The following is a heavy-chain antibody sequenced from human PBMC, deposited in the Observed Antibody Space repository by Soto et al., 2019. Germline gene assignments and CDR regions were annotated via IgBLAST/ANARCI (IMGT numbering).Heavy chain of an antibody. CDR1: GYAFTTSG. CDR3: ARGRYGDY. D-gene: IGHD1-1*01. V-gene: IGHV1-18*01. CDR2: ISAHNGNT. J-gene: IGHJ4*02. Sequence: QVHLVQSGAEVKKPGASVKVSCKGSGYAFTTSGIPWVRQAPGQGLECMGWISAHNGNTNYAQKLQGRVTVTRETSTSTAYMELRSLRSDDTAVYYCARGRYGDYWGQGALVTVSS.